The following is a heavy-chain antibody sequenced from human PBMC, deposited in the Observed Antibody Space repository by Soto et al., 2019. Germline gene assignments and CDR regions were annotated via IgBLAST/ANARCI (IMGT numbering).Heavy chain of an antibody. V-gene: IGHV4-31*03. CDR1: GGSIRSGGYY. J-gene: IGHJ4*02. CDR3: ARSHRDNWGSPDYFDY. D-gene: IGHD7-27*01. CDR2: IYYNGDT. Sequence: QVQLQESGPGLVKPSQTLSLTCTVSGGSIRSGGYYWSWIRQHPGKGLEWIGYIYYNGDTYYNPSLKSRVSISIDTSKNQFSLRLTSVTAADTAVYYCARSHRDNWGSPDYFDYWGQGTLVTVSS.